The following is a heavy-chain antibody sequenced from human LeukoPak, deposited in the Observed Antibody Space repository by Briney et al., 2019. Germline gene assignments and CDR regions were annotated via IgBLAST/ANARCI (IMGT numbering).Heavy chain of an antibody. Sequence: GGSLRLSCAASGFTFSSYWMSWVRQAPGKGLEWVANIKQDGSEKYYVDSVKGRFTISRDNAKNSLYLQMNSLRAEDTAVYYCARDLGAVAGTGGLDYGGQGTLVTVSS. D-gene: IGHD6-19*01. CDR1: GFTFSSYW. V-gene: IGHV3-7*01. CDR3: ARDLGAVAGTGGLDY. CDR2: IKQDGSEK. J-gene: IGHJ4*02.